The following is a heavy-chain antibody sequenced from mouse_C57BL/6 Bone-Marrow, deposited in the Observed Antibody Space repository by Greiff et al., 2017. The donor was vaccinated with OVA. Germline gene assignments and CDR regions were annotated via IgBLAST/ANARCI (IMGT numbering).Heavy chain of an antibody. CDR3: APEDYFDY. V-gene: IGHV1-81*01. Sequence: VQLQESGAELARPGASVKLSCKASGYTFTSYGISWVKQRTGQGLEWIGEIYPRSGNTYYTEKFKGKATLTADKSSSTAYMELRSLTSEDSAVYFCAPEDYFDYWGQGTTLTVSS. J-gene: IGHJ2*01. CDR1: GYTFTSYG. CDR2: IYPRSGNT.